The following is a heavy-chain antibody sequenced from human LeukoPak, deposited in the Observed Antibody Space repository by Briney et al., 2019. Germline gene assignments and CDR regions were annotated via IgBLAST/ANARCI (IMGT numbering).Heavy chain of an antibody. CDR1: GYTFTSYD. CDR3: ASMAIAVAGYYYMDV. J-gene: IGHJ6*03. Sequence: ASVKVSCKASGYTFTSYDINWVRQATGQGLEWMGWMNPNSGNTGYAQKFQGRVTITRNTSISTAYMELSSLRSEDTAVYYCASMAIAVAGYYYMDVWGKGTTVTVSS. V-gene: IGHV1-8*03. CDR2: MNPNSGNT. D-gene: IGHD6-19*01.